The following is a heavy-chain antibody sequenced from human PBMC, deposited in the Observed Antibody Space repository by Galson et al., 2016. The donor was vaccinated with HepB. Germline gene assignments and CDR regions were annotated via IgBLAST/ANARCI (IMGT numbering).Heavy chain of an antibody. V-gene: IGHV3-15*01. CDR3: LGRWSDP. Sequence: SLRLSCAASGFTFSDAWMTWVRQAPGKGLEWVGRIKSKTHGATTDYAAPVKGRFSISRDDSQNMAYLQMNSLKIEDTAVYYCLGRWSDPWGQGTLVTVSS. CDR2: IKSKTHGATT. J-gene: IGHJ5*02. CDR1: GFTFSDAW. D-gene: IGHD1-26*01.